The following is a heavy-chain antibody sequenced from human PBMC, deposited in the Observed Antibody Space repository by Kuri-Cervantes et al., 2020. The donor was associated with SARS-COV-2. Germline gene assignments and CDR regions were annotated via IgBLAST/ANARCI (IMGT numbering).Heavy chain of an antibody. D-gene: IGHD2-21*01. CDR3: ARHIDDCGGDCQPNDGFEI. Sequence: GESLKISCEGSGYKFTNYWIGWVRQMPGKGLEWMGVIYPDDSDTRYSPSFQGQVTISADKSIRTAYLQWNSLKASDTAIYYCARHIDDCGGDCQPNDGFEIWGQGTMVTVSS. V-gene: IGHV5-51*01. CDR1: GYKFTNYW. CDR2: IYPDDSDT. J-gene: IGHJ3*02.